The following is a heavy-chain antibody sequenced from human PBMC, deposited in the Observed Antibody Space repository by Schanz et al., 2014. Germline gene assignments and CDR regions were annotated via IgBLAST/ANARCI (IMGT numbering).Heavy chain of an antibody. V-gene: IGHV3-11*01. Sequence: VQLVESGGGLVKPGGSLRLSCAASGFTFSDYYMSWIRQAPGKGLEWVSIISNTGTFIYYADSVRGRFVISRDNAKSSLFLQMKGLRAEDTAVYYCVRDAYLQIRGTVFDSWGPGNLVTVSS. J-gene: IGHJ4*02. CDR3: VRDAYLQIRGTVFDS. CDR2: ISNTGTFI. D-gene: IGHD1-1*01. CDR1: GFTFSDYY.